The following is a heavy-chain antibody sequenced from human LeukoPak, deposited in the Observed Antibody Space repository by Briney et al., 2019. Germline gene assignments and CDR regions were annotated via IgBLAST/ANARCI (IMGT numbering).Heavy chain of an antibody. J-gene: IGHJ3*02. D-gene: IGHD4-17*01. CDR2: ISSSSSYI. Sequence: PGGSLRLSCAASGFTFSSYSMNWARQAPGKGLEWVSSISSSSSYIYYADSVKGRFTISRDNAKNSLYLQMNSLRAEDTAVYYCARERPYGAPHAFDIWGQGTMVTVSS. CDR1: GFTFSSYS. CDR3: ARERPYGAPHAFDI. V-gene: IGHV3-21*01.